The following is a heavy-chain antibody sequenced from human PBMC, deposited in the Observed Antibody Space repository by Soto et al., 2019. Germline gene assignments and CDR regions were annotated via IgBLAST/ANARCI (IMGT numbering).Heavy chain of an antibody. D-gene: IGHD3-16*02. J-gene: IGHJ6*02. CDR1: GGSISSYY. Sequence: SETLSLTCTVSGGSISSYYWSWIRQPPGKGLEWIGYIYYSGSTNYNPSLKSRVTISVDTSKNQFSLKLSSVTAADTAVYYCARDRFVITFGGVIVNYYGMDVWGQGTTVTAP. V-gene: IGHV4-59*01. CDR3: ARDRFVITFGGVIVNYYGMDV. CDR2: IYYSGST.